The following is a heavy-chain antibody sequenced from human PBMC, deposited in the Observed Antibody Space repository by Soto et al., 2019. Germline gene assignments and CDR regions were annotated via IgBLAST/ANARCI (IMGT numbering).Heavy chain of an antibody. CDR1: GYTFTSYG. CDR2: ISAYNGNT. J-gene: IGHJ4*02. D-gene: IGHD3-3*01. V-gene: IGHV1-18*01. Sequence: ASVKVSCKASGYTFTSYGISWVRQAPGQGLEWMGWISAYNGNTNYAQKLQSRVTMTTDTSTSTAYMELRSLRSDDTAVYYCAREISKPRKRFLEWSPFDYWGQGTLVTVSS. CDR3: AREISKPRKRFLEWSPFDY.